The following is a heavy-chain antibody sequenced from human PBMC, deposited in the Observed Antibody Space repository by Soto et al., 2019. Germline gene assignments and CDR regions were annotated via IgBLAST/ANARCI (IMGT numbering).Heavy chain of an antibody. J-gene: IGHJ4*02. CDR1: GFTFSNYA. CDR3: SHNSWDRSSNWVF. V-gene: IGHV3-23*01. Sequence: EVQLLESGGGLVQPGGFLRLSCAASGFTFSNYAMSWVRQAPEKGPEWVATISGSGSETYYADSVKGRFTISSDNSRNTVYLQMMTLTSDDAAVYYCSHNSWDRSSNWVFWCQGALVTVSS. D-gene: IGHD2-2*01. CDR2: ISGSGSET.